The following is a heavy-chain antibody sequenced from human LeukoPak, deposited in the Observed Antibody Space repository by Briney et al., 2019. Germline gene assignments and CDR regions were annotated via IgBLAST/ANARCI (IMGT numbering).Heavy chain of an antibody. D-gene: IGHD1-14*01. J-gene: IGHJ6*03. CDR1: GFTFSDYY. CDR2: ISSSGSTI. V-gene: IGHV3-11*01. Sequence: GGSLRLSCAASGFTFSDYYMSWIRQAPGKGLEWVSYISSSGSTIYYADSVKGQFTISRDNAKNSLYLQMNSLRAEDTAVYYCASAGERGQTTEYYYYYYMDVWGKGTTVTVSS. CDR3: ASAGERGQTTEYYYYYYMDV.